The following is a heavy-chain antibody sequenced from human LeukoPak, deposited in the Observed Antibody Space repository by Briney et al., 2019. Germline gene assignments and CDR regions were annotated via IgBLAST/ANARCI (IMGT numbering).Heavy chain of an antibody. CDR1: GFTLSTYA. V-gene: IGHV3-23*01. CDR3: AKAPVTSCRGAYCYPFDS. D-gene: IGHD2-21*01. Sequence: GGSLRLSCAASGFTLSTYAMSWVRQTPGKGLEWVAATSSSDAGTYHADSVRVRFTISRDNSKNTLYLQMNSLRAEDAAVYFCAKAPVTSCRGAYCYPFDSWGQGTLVTVSS. J-gene: IGHJ4*02. CDR2: TSSSDAGT.